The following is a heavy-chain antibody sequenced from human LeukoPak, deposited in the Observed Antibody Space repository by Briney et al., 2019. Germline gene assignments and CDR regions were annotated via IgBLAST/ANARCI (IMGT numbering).Heavy chain of an antibody. CDR1: GFTFSDYY. CDR2: ISKSVTTI. V-gene: IGHV3-11*01. D-gene: IGHD5-18*01. Sequence: GGSLRLSCAASGFTFSDYYMSWIRQAPGKGLEWVSYISKSVTTIYYTDSVKGRFTISRDNAKNSLYLEMNSLRAEDTAVYYCARGRGGYSFGYDYWGQGTLVTVSS. J-gene: IGHJ4*02. CDR3: ARGRGGYSFGYDY.